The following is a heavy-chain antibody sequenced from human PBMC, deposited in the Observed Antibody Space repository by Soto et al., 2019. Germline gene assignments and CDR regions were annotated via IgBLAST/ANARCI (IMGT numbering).Heavy chain of an antibody. Sequence: EVQLVESGGGLVQPGGSLRLSCAASGFTFSSYSMNWVRKAPGKGLEWVSYISSSSSTIYYADSVKGRFTISRDNAKNSLYLQMNSVRDEDTAVYYCASDLGEGSVSTHYFDYWGQGTLVTVSS. CDR3: ASDLGEGSVSTHYFDY. V-gene: IGHV3-48*02. D-gene: IGHD3-10*01. J-gene: IGHJ4*02. CDR1: GFTFSSYS. CDR2: ISSSSSTI.